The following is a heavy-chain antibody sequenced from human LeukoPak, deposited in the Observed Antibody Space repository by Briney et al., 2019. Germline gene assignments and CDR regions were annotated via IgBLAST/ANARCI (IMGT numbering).Heavy chain of an antibody. Sequence: NPSETLSLTCSVSGGSIVSSTFYWGWVRQPPGKGLEWIGIIHHSGSTYYNSSLKSRVTISVDTSKNTLSLKLNSVTAADTAVYYCARGSSPASWGQGTLVAVSS. CDR3: ARGSSPAS. V-gene: IGHV4-39*07. J-gene: IGHJ5*02. CDR2: IHHSGST. CDR1: GGSIVSSTFY. D-gene: IGHD1-26*01.